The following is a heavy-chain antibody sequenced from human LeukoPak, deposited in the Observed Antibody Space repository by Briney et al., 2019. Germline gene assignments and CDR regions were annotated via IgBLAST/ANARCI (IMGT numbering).Heavy chain of an antibody. D-gene: IGHD5-12*01. Sequence: SETLSLTCAVYGGSFSGYYWSWIRQPPGKGLEWIGSIYYSGSTYYNPSLKSRVTISVDTSKNQFSLKLSSATAADTAVYYCARVSGYDWESFYDYWGQGILVTVSS. V-gene: IGHV4-34*01. CDR3: ARVSGYDWESFYDY. CDR2: IYYSGST. CDR1: GGSFSGYY. J-gene: IGHJ4*02.